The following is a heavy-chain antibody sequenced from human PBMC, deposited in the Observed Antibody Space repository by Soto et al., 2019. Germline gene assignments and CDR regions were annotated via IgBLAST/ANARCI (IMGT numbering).Heavy chain of an antibody. V-gene: IGHV1-3*01. Sequence: ASVKVSCKASGYTFTSYAIRWVRQAPGQGLEWMGGINAGNGNTKCSQKFQGRVTITRDTSASTAYMELSSLRSEDTAVYYCARDRHMITFGGVTVSQSYYGMDVWGQGTTVTVSS. J-gene: IGHJ6*02. CDR2: INAGNGNT. D-gene: IGHD3-16*02. CDR3: ARDRHMITFGGVTVSQSYYGMDV. CDR1: GYTFTSYA.